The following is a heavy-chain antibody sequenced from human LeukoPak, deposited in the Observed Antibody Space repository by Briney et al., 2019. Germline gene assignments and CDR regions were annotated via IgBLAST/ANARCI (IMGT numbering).Heavy chain of an antibody. Sequence: ASVKVSCKASGYTFTSYAMHWVRQAPGQRLEWMGWINAGNGNTKYSQKFQGRVTITRDTSASTAYMELSSLRSEDTAVYYCARVHCSSPSCYGGGGDYWGQGTLVTVSS. CDR2: INAGNGNT. CDR3: ARVHCSSPSCYGGGGDY. J-gene: IGHJ4*02. D-gene: IGHD2-2*01. CDR1: GYTFTSYA. V-gene: IGHV1-3*01.